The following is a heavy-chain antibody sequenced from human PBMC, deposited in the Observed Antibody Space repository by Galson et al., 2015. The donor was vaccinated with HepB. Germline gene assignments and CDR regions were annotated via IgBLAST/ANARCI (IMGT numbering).Heavy chain of an antibody. J-gene: IGHJ4*02. D-gene: IGHD6-13*01. Sequence: SLRLSCAASGFTFSDYYMSWIRQAPGKGLEWVSYISSSSSYTNYADSVKGRFTISRDNAKNSLYLQMNSLRAEDTAVYYCARDGYSSSWHVSYWGQGTLVTVSS. CDR1: GFTFSDYY. CDR3: ARDGYSSSWHVSY. CDR2: ISSSSSYT. V-gene: IGHV3-11*06.